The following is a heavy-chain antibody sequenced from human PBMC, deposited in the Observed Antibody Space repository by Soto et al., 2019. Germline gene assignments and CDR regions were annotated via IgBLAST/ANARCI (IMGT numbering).Heavy chain of an antibody. Sequence: QVQLQESGPGLVKPSETLSLTCTVSGGSVSIGSHYWSWIRQPPGKALEWIAYISHSGSTDYNPSLKSRVIISVDLFKNQFSLRLDCVTAADTAVYYSARDRSDDLNSFDAFDISGQGTKVTVCS. J-gene: IGHJ3*02. D-gene: IGHD1-1*01. CDR2: ISHSGST. CDR1: GGSVSIGSHY. CDR3: ARDRSDDLNSFDAFDI. V-gene: IGHV4-61*01.